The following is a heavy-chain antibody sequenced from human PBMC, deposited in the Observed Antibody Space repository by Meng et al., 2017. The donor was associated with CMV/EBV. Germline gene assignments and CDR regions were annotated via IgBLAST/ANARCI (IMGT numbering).Heavy chain of an antibody. J-gene: IGHJ6*02. V-gene: IGHV3-15*01. Sequence: GESLKISWAASGCTFSNAWMSWVRQAPGKGLEWVGRIKSKTDGGTTDYAAPVKGRFTISRDDSKNTLYLQMNSLKTEDTAVYYCTTDSWWELPGAPYYCYGMDVWGQGTTVTVSS. CDR3: TTDSWWELPGAPYYCYGMDV. CDR2: IKSKTDGGTT. CDR1: GCTFSNAW. D-gene: IGHD1-26*01.